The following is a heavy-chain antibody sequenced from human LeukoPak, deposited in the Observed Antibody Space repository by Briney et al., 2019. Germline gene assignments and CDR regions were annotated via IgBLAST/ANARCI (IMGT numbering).Heavy chain of an antibody. V-gene: IGHV3-48*02. D-gene: IGHD3-9*01. J-gene: IGHJ4*03. Sequence: GGSLRRSCAASGFTFSSYSLNWVRQAPGKGLEWVSYISRSSSTIYADSVTGRFTISRDNANNSLYLQMNSLRDDDTTVYYCARGFEIFDCWGHRILVSVSS. CDR1: GFTFSSYS. CDR2: ISRSSSTI. CDR3: ARGFEIFDC.